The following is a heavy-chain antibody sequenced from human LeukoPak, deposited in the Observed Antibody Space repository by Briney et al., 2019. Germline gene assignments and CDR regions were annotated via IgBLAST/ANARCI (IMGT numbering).Heavy chain of an antibody. V-gene: IGHV3-9*01. CDR3: AKYVKLLWFGEPAFDY. J-gene: IGHJ4*02. CDR1: GFTLDDYA. Sequence: GGPLRLLCAASGFTLDDYAMHWVRQAPGKGLEWVSGISWNSGSIGYADSVKGRFTISRDNAKNSLYLQMNSLRPEDTALYYCAKYVKLLWFGEPAFDYWGQGTLVTVSS. CDR2: ISWNSGSI. D-gene: IGHD3-10*01.